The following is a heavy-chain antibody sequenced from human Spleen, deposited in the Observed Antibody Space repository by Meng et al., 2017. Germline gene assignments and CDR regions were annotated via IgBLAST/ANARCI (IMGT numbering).Heavy chain of an antibody. J-gene: IGHJ3*02. V-gene: IGHV3-74*01. CDR3: ATLPRGAFDI. CDR1: GFTFSSYW. D-gene: IGHD3-10*01. Sequence: GESLKISCAASGFTFSSYWMHWVRQTPGKGLVWVSLINTDGSTTTYADSVKGRFTIPRDNAKNTLYLQINSLRAEDTALYYCATLPRGAFDIWGQGTMVTVSS. CDR2: INTDGSTT.